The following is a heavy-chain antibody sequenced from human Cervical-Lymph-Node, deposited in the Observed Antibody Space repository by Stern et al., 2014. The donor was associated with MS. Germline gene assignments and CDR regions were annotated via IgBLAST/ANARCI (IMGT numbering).Heavy chain of an antibody. CDR1: GYTFTSNG. CDR2: ISANSGKT. Sequence: QVQLVQSGIELKKAGASVRVSCKASGYTFTSNGISWVRQAPGKGLQWMGWISANSGKTKLEQKFQDRVTLTRDTSTGTAYMDLRSLRPDDMAIYYCARDRDYAFDIWGQGTMVTVS. J-gene: IGHJ3*02. D-gene: IGHD4-17*01. V-gene: IGHV1-18*03. CDR3: ARDRDYAFDI.